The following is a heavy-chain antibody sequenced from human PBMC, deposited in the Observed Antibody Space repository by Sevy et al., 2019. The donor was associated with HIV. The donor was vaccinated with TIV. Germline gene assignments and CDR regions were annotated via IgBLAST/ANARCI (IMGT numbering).Heavy chain of an antibody. V-gene: IGHV3-30*04. J-gene: IGHJ4*02. CDR1: GFTFSTYA. Sequence: GGSLRLSCTASGFTFSTYAMYWVRHAPGKGLEWVAVISDDGNNKDYADSVKGRFTVSRDNSKNTLYLQMYSLRAEDTGVYYCASHYYDTTGYYYPLDYWGQGTLVTVSS. CDR2: ISDDGNNK. D-gene: IGHD3-22*01. CDR3: ASHYYDTTGYYYPLDY.